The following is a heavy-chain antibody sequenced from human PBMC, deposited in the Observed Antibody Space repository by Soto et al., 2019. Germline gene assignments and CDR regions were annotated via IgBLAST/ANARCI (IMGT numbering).Heavy chain of an antibody. J-gene: IGHJ6*02. D-gene: IGHD2-2*01. CDR2: IYPGDSDT. CDR1: GYSFASYW. V-gene: IGHV5-51*01. CDR3: ARQGGYCSSTSCHLYGMDV. Sequence: GESLKISCQGSGYSFASYWIGWVRQMPGKGLEWMGIIYPGDSDTRYSPSFQGQVTISADKSISTAYLQWSSLKASDTAMYYCARQGGYCSSTSCHLYGMDVWGQGTTVTVSS.